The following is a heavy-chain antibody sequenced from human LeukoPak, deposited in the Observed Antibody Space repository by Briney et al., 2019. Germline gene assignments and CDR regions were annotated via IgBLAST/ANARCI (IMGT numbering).Heavy chain of an antibody. CDR2: ISSSSSTI. J-gene: IGHJ2*01. V-gene: IGHV3-48*02. D-gene: IGHD6-6*01. Sequence: PGGSLRLSCAASGFTFSSYAMSWVRQAPGKGLEWISYISSSSSTIYYADSVRGRFTISRDNAKNSLYLQMNSLRDEDTALYYCARRLGSSGRYLDLWGRGTLVTVST. CDR1: GFTFSSYA. CDR3: ARRLGSSGRYLDL.